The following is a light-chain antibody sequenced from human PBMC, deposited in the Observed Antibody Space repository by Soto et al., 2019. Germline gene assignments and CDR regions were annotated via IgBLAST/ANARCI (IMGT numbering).Light chain of an antibody. CDR2: LNNDGSH. Sequence: QLVLTQSPSASASLGASVKLTCTLSSGHRSYAIAWPQKQPGKAPRYFMDLNNDGSHTKGDGIPDRFSGSSSGAARYHIIARLQSEDEADYYCQTWGTGFQVFGGGTQLTVL. V-gene: IGLV4-69*01. CDR3: QTWGTGFQV. J-gene: IGLJ2*01. CDR1: SGHRSYA.